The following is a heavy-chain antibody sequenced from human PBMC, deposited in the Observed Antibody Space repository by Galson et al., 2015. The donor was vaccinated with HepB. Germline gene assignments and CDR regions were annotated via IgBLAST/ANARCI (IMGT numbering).Heavy chain of an antibody. D-gene: IGHD3-10*01. CDR3: AREPWEVGFGIIDY. CDR1: GFTFSSYS. CDR2: ISSSSSTI. J-gene: IGHJ4*02. Sequence: SLRLSCAASGFTFSSYSMNWVRQAPGKGLEWVSYISSSSSTIYYADSVKGRFTISRDNAKNSLYLQMNSLRDEDTAVYYCAREPWEVGFGIIDYWGQGTLVTVSS. V-gene: IGHV3-48*02.